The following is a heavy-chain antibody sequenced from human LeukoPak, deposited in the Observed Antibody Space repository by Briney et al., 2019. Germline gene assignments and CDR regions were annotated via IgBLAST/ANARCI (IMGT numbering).Heavy chain of an antibody. Sequence: EASVKVSCKASGYTFTGYYMHWVRQAPGQGLEWMGWINPNSGGTNYAQKFQGRVTMTRDTSISTAYMELSRLRSEDTAVYYCARGVRSSSWGLLSMDVWGQGTTVTVSS. D-gene: IGHD6-13*01. CDR2: INPNSGGT. CDR3: ARGVRSSSWGLLSMDV. CDR1: GYTFTGYY. J-gene: IGHJ6*02. V-gene: IGHV1-2*02.